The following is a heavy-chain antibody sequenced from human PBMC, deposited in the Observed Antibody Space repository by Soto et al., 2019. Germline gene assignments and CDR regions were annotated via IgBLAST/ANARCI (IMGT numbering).Heavy chain of an antibody. D-gene: IGHD3-3*01. CDR2: IYYSGST. J-gene: IGHJ6*02. CDR1: GGSISSGGYY. V-gene: IGHV4-31*03. Sequence: SETLSLTCTVSGGSISSGGYYWSWIRQHPGKGLEWIGYIYYSGSTYYNPSLKSRVTISVDTSKNQFSLKLSSVTAADTAVYYCARDRIFGVVNYYYYYGMDVWGQGTTVTVSS. CDR3: ARDRIFGVVNYYYYYGMDV.